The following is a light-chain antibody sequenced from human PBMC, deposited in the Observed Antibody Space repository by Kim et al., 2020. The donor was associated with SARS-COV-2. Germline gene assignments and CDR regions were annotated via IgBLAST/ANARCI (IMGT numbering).Light chain of an antibody. CDR1: SGHTNYA. Sequence: SVKLTCTLSSGHTNYAIAWHHQQPKKGPRYLMKVNSYGSHTKGDGIPDRFSGSSSGAERYLTISSLQSEDEADYYCQTWGTGSRGVFGGGTQLTVL. CDR2: VNSYGSH. J-gene: IGLJ2*01. V-gene: IGLV4-69*01. CDR3: QTWGTGSRGV.